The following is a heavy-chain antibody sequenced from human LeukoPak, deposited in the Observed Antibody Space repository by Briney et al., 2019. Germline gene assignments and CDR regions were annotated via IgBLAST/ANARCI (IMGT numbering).Heavy chain of an antibody. J-gene: IGHJ6*03. CDR2: INHSGST. D-gene: IGHD6-13*01. CDR3: AREASYSTFYYMDV. CDR1: GGSFSGYY. Sequence: SETLSLTYAVYGGSFSGYYWSWIRQPPGKGLEWIGEINHSGSTNYNPSLKSRVTISVDTSKNQFSLKLSSVTAADTAVYYCAREASYSTFYYMDVWGKGTTVTISS. V-gene: IGHV4-34*01.